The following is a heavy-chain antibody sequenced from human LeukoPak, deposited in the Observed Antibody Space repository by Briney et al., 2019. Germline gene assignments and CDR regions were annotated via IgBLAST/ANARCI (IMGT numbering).Heavy chain of an antibody. CDR1: GYTFTSYG. CDR3: ARELAAAGTGGGYYYYYGMDV. D-gene: IGHD6-13*01. V-gene: IGHV1-18*01. Sequence: ASVKDSCKASGYTFTSYGISWVRQAPGQGLEWMGWISAYNGNTNYAQKLQGRVTMTTDTSTSTAYMELRSLRSDDTAVYYCARELAAAGTGGGYYYYYGMDVWGQGTTVTVSS. J-gene: IGHJ6*02. CDR2: ISAYNGNT.